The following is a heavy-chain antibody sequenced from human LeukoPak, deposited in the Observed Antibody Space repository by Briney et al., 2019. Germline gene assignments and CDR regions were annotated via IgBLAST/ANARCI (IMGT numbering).Heavy chain of an antibody. CDR3: ARVSTSRIMITFGGLRARAFDI. CDR1: GGSISSYY. V-gene: IGHV4-4*07. Sequence: PSETLSLTCTVSGGSISSYYWSWIRQPAGKGLEWIGRIYTSGSTNYNPSLKSRVTISVDTSKNQFSLRLSSVTAADTAVYYCARVSTSRIMITFGGLRARAFDIWGQGTMVTVSS. D-gene: IGHD3-16*01. CDR2: IYTSGST. J-gene: IGHJ3*02.